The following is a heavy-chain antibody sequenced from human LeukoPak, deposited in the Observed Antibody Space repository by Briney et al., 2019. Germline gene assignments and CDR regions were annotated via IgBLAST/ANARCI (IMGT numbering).Heavy chain of an antibody. V-gene: IGHV4-34*01. J-gene: IGHJ6*03. CDR3: ARGPYSSSWCGINYYYYYYMDV. D-gene: IGHD6-13*01. Sequence: SETLSLTCAVYGGSFSGYYWSWIRQPPGKGLEWIEEINHSGSTNYNPSLKSRVTISVDTSKNQFSLKLSSVTAADTAVYYCARGPYSSSWCGINYYYYYYMDVWGKGTTVTVSS. CDR2: INHSGST. CDR1: GGSFSGYY.